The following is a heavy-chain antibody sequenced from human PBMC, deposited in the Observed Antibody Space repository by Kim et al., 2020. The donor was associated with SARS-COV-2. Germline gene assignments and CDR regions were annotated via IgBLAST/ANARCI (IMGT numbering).Heavy chain of an antibody. Sequence: YSPSFQGHVTISVDKSISTAYLQWNSLKASDTAIYYCAGSSDGYNYIYFDYWGQGTLVSVSS. J-gene: IGHJ4*02. CDR3: AGSSDGYNYIYFDY. V-gene: IGHV5-10-1*01. D-gene: IGHD5-12*01.